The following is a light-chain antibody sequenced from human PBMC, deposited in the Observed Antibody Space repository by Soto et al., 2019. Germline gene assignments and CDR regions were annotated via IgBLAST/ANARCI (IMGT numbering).Light chain of an antibody. J-gene: IGLJ3*02. V-gene: IGLV1-47*01. CDR2: RNN. CDR1: SSNIGSNY. Sequence: QAVLTQPPSASGTPGQRVTISCSGSSSNIGSNYVYWYQQLPGTAPKLLIYRNNQWPSGVPDRFSGSKSGTSASLAIGGLRSEDEADYYCAAWDDSLSVWMFGGGTKVTVL. CDR3: AAWDDSLSVWM.